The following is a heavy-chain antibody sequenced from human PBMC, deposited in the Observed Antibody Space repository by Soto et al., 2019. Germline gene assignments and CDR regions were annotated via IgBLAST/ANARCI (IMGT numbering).Heavy chain of an antibody. V-gene: IGHV3-33*01. CDR2: IGYDGRNK. CDR1: GFTFSSYG. Sequence: QVQLVESGGGVVQPGRSLRLSCAASGFTFSSYGMHWVRQAPGKGLEWVAGIGYDGRNKYYADSVKGRFIISRDNSKNTLHLQMNSLRAEDTAVYYCADQYYDILTGYAEPFQHWGQGNLVIVSS. CDR3: ADQYYDILTGYAEPFQH. D-gene: IGHD3-9*01. J-gene: IGHJ1*01.